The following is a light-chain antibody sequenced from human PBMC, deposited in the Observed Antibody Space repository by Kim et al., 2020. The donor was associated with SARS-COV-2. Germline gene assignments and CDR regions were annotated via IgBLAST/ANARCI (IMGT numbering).Light chain of an antibody. J-gene: IGLJ3*02. CDR1: SGSIASTA. CDR2: EDN. CDR3: QSYDSSNWV. Sequence: GTTVTISSTGSSGSIASTAVQWYQQRPGSAPTTVIYEDNQRPSGVPDRFSGSIDSSSNSASLTISGLKTEDEADYYCQSYDSSNWVFGGGTQLTVL. V-gene: IGLV6-57*02.